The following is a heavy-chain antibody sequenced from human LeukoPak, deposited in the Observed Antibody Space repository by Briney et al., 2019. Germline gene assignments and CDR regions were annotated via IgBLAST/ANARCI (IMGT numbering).Heavy chain of an antibody. CDR2: ISGSGGST. J-gene: IGHJ4*02. CDR1: GFTFSSYA. Sequence: GGSLRLSCAASGFTFSSYAMSWVRQAPGKGLEWVSAISGSGGSTYYADSVKGRFTISRDNSKNTLYLQRNSLRAEDTAVYYCAKEGRRGYSYAWGYWGQGTLVTVSS. D-gene: IGHD5-18*01. CDR3: AKEGRRGYSYAWGY. V-gene: IGHV3-23*01.